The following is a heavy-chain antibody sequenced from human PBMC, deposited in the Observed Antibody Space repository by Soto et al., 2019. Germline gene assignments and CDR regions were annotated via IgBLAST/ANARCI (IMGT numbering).Heavy chain of an antibody. D-gene: IGHD4-17*01. CDR2: IRTAGDT. Sequence: GGSLRLSCAASGFTFRSYDMHWVRQVTGKGLEWVSIIRTAGDTYYLGSVKGRFTISRENAKNSFYLQMNSLTAGDTAVYYCARSYGGNLWGAFDIWGQGTMVTVSS. J-gene: IGHJ3*02. CDR1: GFTFRSYD. CDR3: ARSYGGNLWGAFDI. V-gene: IGHV3-13*01.